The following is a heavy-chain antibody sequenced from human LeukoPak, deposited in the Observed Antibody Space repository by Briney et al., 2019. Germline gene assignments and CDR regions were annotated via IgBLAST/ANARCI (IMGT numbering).Heavy chain of an antibody. V-gene: IGHV1-3*01. CDR2: INAGNGNT. Sequence: ASVKVSCKASGYTSTSYAMHWVRQAPGQRLEWMGWINAGNGNTKYSQKFQGRVTITRDTSASTAYMELSSLGSEDTAVYYCARVCSGGSCYYYYGMDVWGKGTTVTVSS. D-gene: IGHD2-15*01. CDR3: ARVCSGGSCYYYYGMDV. CDR1: GYTSTSYA. J-gene: IGHJ6*04.